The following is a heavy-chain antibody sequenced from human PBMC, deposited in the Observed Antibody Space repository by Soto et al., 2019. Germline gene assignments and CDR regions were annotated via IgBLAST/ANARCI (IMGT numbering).Heavy chain of an antibody. CDR3: AAGPDIVVVPAASYYYYYGMDV. CDR2: IVVGSGNT. J-gene: IGHJ6*02. V-gene: IGHV1-58*02. CDR1: GFTFTSSA. D-gene: IGHD2-2*01. Sequence: SVKVSCKASGFTFTSSAMQWVRQARGQRLEWIGWIVVGSGNTNYAQKFQERVTITRDMSTSTAYMELSSLRSEDTAVYYCAAGPDIVVVPAASYYYYYGMDVWG.